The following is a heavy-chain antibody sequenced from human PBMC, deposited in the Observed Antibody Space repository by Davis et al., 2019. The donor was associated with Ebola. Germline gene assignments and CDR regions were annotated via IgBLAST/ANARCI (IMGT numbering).Heavy chain of an antibody. Sequence: AASVKVSCKASGYTFTSYAMHWVRQAPGQRLEWMGWINAGNGNTKYSQKLQGRVTMTTDTSTSTAYMELRSLRSDDTAVYYCARAPFIVGATYPIDYWGQGTLVTVSS. CDR2: INAGNGNT. CDR3: ARAPFIVGATYPIDY. D-gene: IGHD1-26*01. V-gene: IGHV1-3*01. J-gene: IGHJ4*02. CDR1: GYTFTSYA.